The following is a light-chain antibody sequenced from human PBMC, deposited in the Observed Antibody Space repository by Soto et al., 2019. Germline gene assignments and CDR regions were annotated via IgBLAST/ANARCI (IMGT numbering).Light chain of an antibody. CDR1: QSVSSSY. CDR2: GAS. CDR3: QQYGSSLFT. Sequence: EIVLTQSPGTLSLSPGERATLSCRASQSVSSSYLACYQQKPGQAPRLLIYGASSRATGIPDRFSGSGSGTDFTLTISRLEPEDFAVYYCQQYGSSLFTFGPRTKVDIK. V-gene: IGKV3-20*01. J-gene: IGKJ3*01.